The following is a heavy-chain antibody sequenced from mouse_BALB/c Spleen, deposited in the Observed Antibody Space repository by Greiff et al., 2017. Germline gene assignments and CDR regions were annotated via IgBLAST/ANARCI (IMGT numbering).Heavy chain of an antibody. V-gene: IGHV1S81*02. J-gene: IGHJ2*01. CDR2: INPSNGRT. CDR1: GYTFTSYW. D-gene: IGHD1-1*01. CDR3: ARAVVASEGY. Sequence: QVQLQQPGAELVKPGASVKLSCKASGYTFTSYWMHWVKQRPGQGLEWIGEINPSNGRTNYNEKFKSKATLTVDKSSSTAYMQLSSLTSEDSAVYYCARAVVASEGYWGQGTTLTVSS.